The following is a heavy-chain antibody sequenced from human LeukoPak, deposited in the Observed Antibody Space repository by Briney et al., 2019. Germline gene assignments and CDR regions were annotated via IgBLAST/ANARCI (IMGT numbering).Heavy chain of an antibody. Sequence: SGGSLRLSCTASGFIFSAYAMSWVRQAPGKGLEWVSVISGSGGSTYYADSVKGRFTISRDNSKNTVYLQMNSLRAEDTAVYYCAGEGIVGAQNYFDYWGQGTLVTVSS. D-gene: IGHD1-26*01. J-gene: IGHJ4*02. CDR1: GFIFSAYA. CDR2: ISGSGGST. V-gene: IGHV3-23*01. CDR3: AGEGIVGAQNYFDY.